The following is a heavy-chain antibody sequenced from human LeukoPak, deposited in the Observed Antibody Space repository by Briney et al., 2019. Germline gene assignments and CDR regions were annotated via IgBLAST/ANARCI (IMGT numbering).Heavy chain of an antibody. CDR1: GFTFSSYE. CDR3: ARGPTMKMDV. J-gene: IGHJ6*04. CDR2: ISSSGRTF. V-gene: IGHV3-48*03. D-gene: IGHD3-22*01. Sequence: GGSLRLSCAVSGFTFSSYEMNWVRQTPGKGLEWLSYISSSGRTFYYADSVKGRFTISGDNAKNSLYLQMNSLRAEDTAVYYCARGPTMKMDVWGKGTTVTVSS.